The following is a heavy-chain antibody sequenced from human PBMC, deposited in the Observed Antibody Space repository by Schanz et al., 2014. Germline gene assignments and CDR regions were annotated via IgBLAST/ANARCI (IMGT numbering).Heavy chain of an antibody. J-gene: IGHJ3*01. CDR1: GFNFGSHG. CDR3: ARELPGVVAFDF. CDR2: ISYDGSFK. D-gene: IGHD7-27*01. Sequence: QMQLVESGGGVVQPGRSLRLSCAASGFNFGSHGMHWVRQAPGKGLEWVAVISYDGSFKNYADSVRGRITMSRDNSKNTMYLQINNLRADDTAVYYCARELPGVVAFDFWGQGTMVTVSS. V-gene: IGHV3-33*01.